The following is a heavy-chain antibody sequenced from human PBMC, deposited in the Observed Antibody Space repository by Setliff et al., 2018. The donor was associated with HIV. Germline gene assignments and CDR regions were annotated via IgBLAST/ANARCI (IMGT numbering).Heavy chain of an antibody. CDR1: GCNFTNYG. D-gene: IGHD1-1*01. CDR3: ARVRTSYNFWVGDVFDP. V-gene: IGHV7-4-1*02. CDR2: INTKTGYP. Sequence: GASVKVSCKASGCNFTNYGINWVRQDPGQGLEWMGWINTKTGYPTCAQAFRGRFVFSLDTSVSTAYLEISSLEAEDTAVYFCARVRTSYNFWVGDVFDPWGQGTLVTVSS. J-gene: IGHJ5*02.